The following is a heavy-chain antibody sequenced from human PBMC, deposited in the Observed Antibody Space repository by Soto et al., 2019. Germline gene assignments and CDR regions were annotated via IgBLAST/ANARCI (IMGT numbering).Heavy chain of an antibody. CDR1: GFTFYNYA. CDR3: ARGHTANTAMVTGQFDY. CDR2: ISYDGSIK. V-gene: IGHV3-30-3*01. J-gene: IGHJ4*02. D-gene: IGHD5-18*01. Sequence: QVQLVESGGGVAQPGTSLRLSCAASGFTFYNYALHWVRRAPGKGLEWVAVISYDGSIKYYADSVKGRFTISRDNSKNTLYLQMNSLRAEDMAVYYCARGHTANTAMVTGQFDYWGQGTLVTVSS.